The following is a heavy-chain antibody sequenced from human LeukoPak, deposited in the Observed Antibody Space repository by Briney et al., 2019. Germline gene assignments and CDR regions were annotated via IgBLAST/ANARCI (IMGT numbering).Heavy chain of an antibody. Sequence: HPGGSLRLSCAASGFTFSNYWMHWVRQAPGKGPVWVSRINSDGNITTYADSVKGRFTISRDNAKNALYLQMNSLRAEDTAVYYCARELGGSSSRHFDYWGQGTLVTVSS. V-gene: IGHV3-74*01. CDR1: GFTFSNYW. D-gene: IGHD6-13*01. CDR3: ARELGGSSSRHFDY. CDR2: INSDGNIT. J-gene: IGHJ4*02.